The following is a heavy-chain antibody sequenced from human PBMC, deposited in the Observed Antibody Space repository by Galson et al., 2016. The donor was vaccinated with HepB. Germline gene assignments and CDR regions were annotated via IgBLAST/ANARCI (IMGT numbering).Heavy chain of an antibody. CDR2: MSYSGTS. D-gene: IGHD1-14*01. CDR3: AKTLTPTNQYFFNS. J-gene: IGHJ4*02. V-gene: IGHV4-39*01. Sequence: SETLSLTCTVSGASVSSSTSYWGWIRQPPGKGLEWLASMSYSGTSDYNPSLRSRVTLSADTSKNQFSLRLSSVIAADTAVYHCAKTLTPTNQYFFNSWGQGTLVTVSS. CDR1: GASVSSSTSY.